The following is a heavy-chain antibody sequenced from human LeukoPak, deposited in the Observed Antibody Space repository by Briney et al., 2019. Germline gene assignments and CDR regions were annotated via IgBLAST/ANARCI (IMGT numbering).Heavy chain of an antibody. D-gene: IGHD4-11*01. V-gene: IGHV4-61*01. J-gene: IGHJ4*02. CDR1: GGSISSSSYY. Sequence: SETLSLTCTVSGGSISSSSYYWSWIRQPPGTGLEWIGYVCYSGSTSYNPSLKSRVTISVDTSKNPFSLKLSSVTAADTAFYYCARGYSNMYYFDYWGQGTLVTVSS. CDR3: ARGYSNMYYFDY. CDR2: VCYSGST.